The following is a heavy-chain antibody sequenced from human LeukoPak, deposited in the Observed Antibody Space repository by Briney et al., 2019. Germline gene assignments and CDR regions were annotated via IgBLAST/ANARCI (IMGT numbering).Heavy chain of an antibody. V-gene: IGHV3-48*03. CDR3: ARIMTGCLAPSDY. D-gene: IGHD3-9*01. CDR2: ISSSGSSI. Sequence: GGSLRLSCAASGFTFSSYEMNWVRQAPGKGLEWLSYISSSGSSIYYADSVKGRFTISRDNAKKSVYLQMHSLRAEDTATYYCARIMTGCLAPSDYWGQGTLVTVSS. J-gene: IGHJ4*02. CDR1: GFTFSSYE.